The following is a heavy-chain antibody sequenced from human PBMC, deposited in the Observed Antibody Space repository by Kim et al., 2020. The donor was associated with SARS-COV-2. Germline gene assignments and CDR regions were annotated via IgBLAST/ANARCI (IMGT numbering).Heavy chain of an antibody. J-gene: IGHJ4*02. CDR3: AREAGSRFGEFGDY. V-gene: IGHV1-3*01. Sequence: SQKFQGRVTMTRDTSASTAYMELSSLRSEDTAVYYCAREAGSRFGEFGDYWGQGTLVTVSS. D-gene: IGHD3-10*01.